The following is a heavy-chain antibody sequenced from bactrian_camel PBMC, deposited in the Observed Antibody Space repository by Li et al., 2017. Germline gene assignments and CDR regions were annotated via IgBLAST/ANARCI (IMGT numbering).Heavy chain of an antibody. CDR1: GFTFANYG. V-gene: IGHV3-2*01. CDR3: ATDHCSSGYCYTPTTRTAFGY. CDR2: IYSDGSNT. Sequence: VESGGGMVQPGGSLRLSCAASGFTFANYGMSWVRQAPGKGLERVSSIYSDGSNTYYTDSVKGRFTISRDNAKSTVYLQMNSPKSEDTALYYCATDHCSSGYCYTPTTRTAFGYFGQGTQVTVS. D-gene: IGHD6*01. J-gene: IGHJ6*01.